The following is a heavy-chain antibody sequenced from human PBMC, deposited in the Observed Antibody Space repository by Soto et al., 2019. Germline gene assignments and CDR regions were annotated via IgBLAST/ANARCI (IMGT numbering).Heavy chain of an antibody. Sequence: QVQLVQSGAEVKKPGASVKVSCKASGYTFTGYYMHXVRXXXXXXXEWMGWINPNSGGTNYAQKFQGRVIMTRDTSISTAYMELSRLRSDDTAVYYCARAKYSSGWYSDWFDPWGQGTLVTVSS. CDR2: INPNSGGT. D-gene: IGHD6-19*01. CDR1: GYTFTGYY. J-gene: IGHJ5*02. V-gene: IGHV1-2*02. CDR3: ARAKYSSGWYSDWFDP.